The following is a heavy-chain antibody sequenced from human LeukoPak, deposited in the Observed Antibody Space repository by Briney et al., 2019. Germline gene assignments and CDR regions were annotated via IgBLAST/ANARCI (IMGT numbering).Heavy chain of an antibody. V-gene: IGHV3-23*01. Sequence: PGGSLRLSCAASGFTFTSYAMSWVRQAPGQGLEWISAISASSGSTYYAHSVKGRFTISRDKSQNTLYLQIDRLRAEDTALYHCAKDSVVVVAANRTSNRDYWGEGTLVTVSS. D-gene: IGHD2-15*01. CDR3: AKDSVVVVAANRTSNRDY. CDR1: GFTFTSYA. J-gene: IGHJ4*02. CDR2: ISASSGST.